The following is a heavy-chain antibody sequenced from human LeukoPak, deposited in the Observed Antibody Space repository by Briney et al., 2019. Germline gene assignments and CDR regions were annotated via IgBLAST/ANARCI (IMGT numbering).Heavy chain of an antibody. J-gene: IGHJ6*03. Sequence: GGSLRLSCEASGFTFSSYSMNWVRQAPGKGLEWISYISTSTTTIYYANSVKGRFTISRDNAKNSLFLQMNSLSAEDTAVYYCGRAGPVTKDHFMDVWGKGTTVTVSS. D-gene: IGHD2-2*01. CDR1: GFTFSSYS. V-gene: IGHV3-48*04. CDR3: GRAGPVTKDHFMDV. CDR2: ISTSTTTI.